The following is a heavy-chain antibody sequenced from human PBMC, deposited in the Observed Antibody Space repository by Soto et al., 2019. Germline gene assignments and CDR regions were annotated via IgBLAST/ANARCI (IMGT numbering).Heavy chain of an antibody. V-gene: IGHV4-34*01. CDR2: INHSGGT. Sequence: QVQLPQWGAGLLKPSETLSLTCAVYGGSFSGYYWSWIRQPPGKGLEWIGEINHSGGTNYNPALKSRVNISVDTSTNRFSRKLSSVTAADTAVYYCARGGGIVVVVAATRAFDIWGQGTMVTVSS. J-gene: IGHJ3*02. D-gene: IGHD2-15*01. CDR3: ARGGGIVVVVAATRAFDI. CDR1: GGSFSGYY.